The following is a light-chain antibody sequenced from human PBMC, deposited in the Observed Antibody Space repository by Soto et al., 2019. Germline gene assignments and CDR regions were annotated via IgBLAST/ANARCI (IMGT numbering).Light chain of an antibody. V-gene: IGLV2-14*01. CDR2: DVS. J-gene: IGLJ3*02. CDR3: RSFSSSWTGV. Sequence: QSALTQPASVSGSPGQSITISCTGTGSDVGGYNFVSWYQQHPGKAPKLMIFDVSDRPSGVSNRFSGSKSGNTASLTISGLQGEGEAGFYCRSFSSSWTGVFRRRTKLTVL. CDR1: GSDVGGYNF.